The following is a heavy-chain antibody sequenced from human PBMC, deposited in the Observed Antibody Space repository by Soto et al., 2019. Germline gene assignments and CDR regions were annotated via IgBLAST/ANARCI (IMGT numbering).Heavy chain of an antibody. D-gene: IGHD6-13*01. CDR1: GFTFSSHA. CDR2: ISGSGGAT. CDR3: AKEVGIAGADTRGDFNY. J-gene: IGHJ4*02. V-gene: IGHV3-23*01. Sequence: QLLEPGGGLVQPGGSVRLSCAASGFTFSSHAMSWVRQAPGKGLEWVSGISGSGGATYYADSVKGRFTISRDNSKNTLFLQMDSLRAEDTAVYYCAKEVGIAGADTRGDFNYWGQGTLVTVSS.